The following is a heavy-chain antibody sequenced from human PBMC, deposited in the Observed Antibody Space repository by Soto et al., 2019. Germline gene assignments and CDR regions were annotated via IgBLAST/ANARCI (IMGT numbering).Heavy chain of an antibody. CDR2: IGYDGSDT. Sequence: EVQLVESGGELVQPGGSLRLSCAASGFTFNSYWMHWVRQTPGRGLVWVSRIGYDGSDTTHADSVEGRFTISRDNARNTVYQQMNSLRAEDTGVYYCVRDGHGEKEFDSWGQGSLVTVSS. V-gene: IGHV3-74*01. J-gene: IGHJ4*02. D-gene: IGHD3-3*01. CDR1: GFTFNSYW. CDR3: VRDGHGEKEFDS.